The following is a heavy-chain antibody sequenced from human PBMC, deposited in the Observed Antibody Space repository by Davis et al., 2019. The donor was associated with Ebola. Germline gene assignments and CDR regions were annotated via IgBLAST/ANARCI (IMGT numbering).Heavy chain of an antibody. V-gene: IGHV3-15*01. Sequence: GSLRLSCAASGFTFSNAWMSWVRQAPGKGLEWVGRIKSKTDGGTTDYAAPVKGRFSISRDDSKNTLYLQMNSLKTEDTAVYYCTTGWPVQWYYYGMDVWGQGTTVTVSS. J-gene: IGHJ6*02. CDR1: GFTFSNAW. CDR2: IKSKTDGGTT. D-gene: IGHD6-19*01. CDR3: TTGWPVQWYYYGMDV.